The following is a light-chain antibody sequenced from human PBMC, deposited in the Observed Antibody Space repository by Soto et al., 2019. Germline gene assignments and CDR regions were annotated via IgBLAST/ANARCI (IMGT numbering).Light chain of an antibody. Sequence: QSVLTQPASVSGSPGQSITIPCTGTGSDLGAYNFVSWYQHHPGKAPKLIVFEVSNRPSGVSFRFSGPKSGNTASLTISGLQAEDEADYYCSSYTTGTTRVIFGGGTKVTVL. CDR1: GSDLGAYNF. J-gene: IGLJ2*01. CDR2: EVS. V-gene: IGLV2-14*01. CDR3: SSYTTGTTRVI.